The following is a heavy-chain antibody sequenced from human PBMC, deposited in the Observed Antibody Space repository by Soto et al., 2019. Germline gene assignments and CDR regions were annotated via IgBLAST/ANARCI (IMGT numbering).Heavy chain of an antibody. Sequence: QVQLQQWGAGLLKPSETLSLTCAVYGGSFSGYYWSWIRQPPGKGLEWIGEINHSGSTNYNPSLKSRVTISVDTSKYQFSLKRSSVTAADTAVYYCARDGGRGSSSWYRVRYMDVWGKGTTVTVSS. CDR1: GGSFSGYY. D-gene: IGHD6-13*01. CDR2: INHSGST. V-gene: IGHV4-34*01. J-gene: IGHJ6*03. CDR3: ARDGGRGSSSWYRVRYMDV.